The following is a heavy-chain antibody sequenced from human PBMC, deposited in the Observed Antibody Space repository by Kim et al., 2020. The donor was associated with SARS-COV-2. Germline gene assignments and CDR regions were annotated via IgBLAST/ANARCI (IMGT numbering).Heavy chain of an antibody. V-gene: IGHV4-59*08. J-gene: IGHJ4*01. CDR3: ARLQPVTIFGVVSHFDY. Sequence: SETLSLTCTVSGGSISSYYWSWIRQPPGKGLEWIGYIYYSGSTNYNPSLKRRVTISVDTSKNQFSLKLSSVTAADTAVYYCARLQPVTIFGVVSHFDYWG. D-gene: IGHD3-3*01. CDR1: GGSISSYY. CDR2: IYYSGST.